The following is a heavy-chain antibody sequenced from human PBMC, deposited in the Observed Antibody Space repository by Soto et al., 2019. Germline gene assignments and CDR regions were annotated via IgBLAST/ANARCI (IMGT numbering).Heavy chain of an antibody. J-gene: IGHJ5*02. D-gene: IGHD3-3*01. CDR1: GFTFSSYW. V-gene: IGHV3-74*01. CDR3: ARDPRPLFLEWSYGWFDP. CDR2: INSDGSST. Sequence: EVQLVESGGGLVQPGGSLRLSCAASGFTFSSYWMHWVRQAPGKGLVWVSRINSDGSSTSYADSVKGRFTISRDNAKNTLYLQMNSLRAEDTAVYYCARDPRPLFLEWSYGWFDPWGQGTLVTVSS.